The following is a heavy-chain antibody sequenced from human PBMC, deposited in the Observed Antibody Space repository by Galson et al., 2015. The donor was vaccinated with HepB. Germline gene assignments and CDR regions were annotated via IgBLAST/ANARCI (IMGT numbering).Heavy chain of an antibody. V-gene: IGHV3-23*01. Sequence: SLRLSCAASGFTFSSYAMSWVRQAPGKGLEWVSAISGSGGSTYYADSVKGRFTISRDNAKNSLYLQMNSLRAEDTAVYYCARVNTAMDELDYWGQGTLVTVSS. CDR1: GFTFSSYA. J-gene: IGHJ4*02. CDR3: ARVNTAMDELDY. CDR2: ISGSGGST. D-gene: IGHD5-18*01.